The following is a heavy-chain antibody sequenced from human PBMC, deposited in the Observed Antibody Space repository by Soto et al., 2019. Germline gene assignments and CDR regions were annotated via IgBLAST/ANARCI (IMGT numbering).Heavy chain of an antibody. CDR1: GYTFTSYA. D-gene: IGHD3-22*01. CDR2: INAGNGNT. J-gene: IGHJ4*02. CDR3: ARGSGYYYWDDF. V-gene: IGHV1-3*01. Sequence: ASVKVSCKASGYTFTSYAMHWVRQAPGQRLEWMGWINAGNGNTKYSQKFQGRVTITRDTSASTAYMELSSLRSEDTAVYYCARGSGYYYWDDFWGQGTLVTVSS.